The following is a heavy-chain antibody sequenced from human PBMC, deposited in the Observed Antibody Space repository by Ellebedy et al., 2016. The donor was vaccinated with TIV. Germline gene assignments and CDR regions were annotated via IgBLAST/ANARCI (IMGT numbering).Heavy chain of an antibody. CDR1: GFAFTTCA. D-gene: IGHD7-27*01. CDR3: ASWDFDY. Sequence: GESLKISCAASGFAFTTCAMSWVRQAPGKGLEWVSTIFRDGGTTYYEDSVKGRFTISRDNSTDTLSLQMNSLRAEDTAVYWCASWDFDYWGQGTLVTVSS. CDR2: IFRDGGTT. V-gene: IGHV3-23*01. J-gene: IGHJ4*02.